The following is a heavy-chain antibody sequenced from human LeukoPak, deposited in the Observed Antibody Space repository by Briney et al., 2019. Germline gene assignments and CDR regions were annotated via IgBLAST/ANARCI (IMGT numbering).Heavy chain of an antibody. J-gene: IGHJ4*02. CDR3: TTYSPLYSSGGHFGY. CDR1: GLTVTDTY. CDR2: IKSKTDSGII. V-gene: IGHV3-15*01. D-gene: IGHD6-25*01. Sequence: PGGSLRLSCAASGLTVTDTYMSWVRQAPGKGLEWVGRIKSKTDSGIIDYATPVKGRFTISRDDSKNTPFLQMTSLKTEDTAIYYCTTYSPLYSSGGHFGYWGQGTLVTVSS.